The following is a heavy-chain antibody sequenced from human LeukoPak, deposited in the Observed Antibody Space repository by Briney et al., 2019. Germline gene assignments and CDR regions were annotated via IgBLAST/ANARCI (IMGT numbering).Heavy chain of an antibody. CDR2: IYTSGST. Sequence: SETPSLTCTVSGGSISSYYWSWIRQPAAKGVEWIGRIYTSGSTNYNPSLKSRVTMSVDTSKNQFSLKLSSVTAADTAVYYCARDSSYCSSTSCYLRGVGYYYYGMDVWGQGTTVTVSS. V-gene: IGHV4-4*07. CDR3: ARDSSYCSSTSCYLRGVGYYYYGMDV. D-gene: IGHD2-2*01. J-gene: IGHJ6*02. CDR1: GGSISSYY.